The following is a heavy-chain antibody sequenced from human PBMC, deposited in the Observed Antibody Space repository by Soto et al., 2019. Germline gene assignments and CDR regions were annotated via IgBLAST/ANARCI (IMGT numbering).Heavy chain of an antibody. D-gene: IGHD3-22*01. V-gene: IGHV1-69*01. J-gene: IGHJ6*02. CDR1: GGTFSSYA. CDR3: ARGEVITQSYYYYGMDV. CDR2: IIPIFGTA. Sequence: QVQLVQSGAEVKKPGSSVKVSCKASGGTFSSYAISWVRQAPGQGLEWMGGIIPIFGTANYARKFQGRVTITADESTSTAYIELSSLRSEDTAVYYCARGEVITQSYYYYGMDVWGQGTSVTVSS.